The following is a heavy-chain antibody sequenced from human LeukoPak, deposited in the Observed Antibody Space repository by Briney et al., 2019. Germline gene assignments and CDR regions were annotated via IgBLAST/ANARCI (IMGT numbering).Heavy chain of an antibody. J-gene: IGHJ5*02. Sequence: ASVKVSCKASGYTFTSYYMHWVRQAPGQGLEWMGIINPSGGSTSYAQKFQGRVTMTRDTSTSTVYMELGSLRSEDTAVYYCARDTGGENWFDPWGQGTLVTVSS. CDR3: ARDTGGENWFDP. V-gene: IGHV1-46*01. CDR2: INPSGGST. CDR1: GYTFTSYY. D-gene: IGHD1-14*01.